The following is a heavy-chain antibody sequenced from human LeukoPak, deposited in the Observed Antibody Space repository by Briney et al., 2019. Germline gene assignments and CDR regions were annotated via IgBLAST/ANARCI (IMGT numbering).Heavy chain of an antibody. Sequence: SETLSLTCTVSVGSISSSSYYWGWIRQPPGKGLEWIGSIYYSGSTYYNPSLKSRVTISVDTSKNQFSLKLSSVTAADTAVYYCAKHFRTTVVTPFTDWGQGTLVTVSS. D-gene: IGHD4-23*01. CDR3: AKHFRTTVVTPFTD. J-gene: IGHJ4*02. V-gene: IGHV4-39*01. CDR2: IYYSGST. CDR1: VGSISSSSYY.